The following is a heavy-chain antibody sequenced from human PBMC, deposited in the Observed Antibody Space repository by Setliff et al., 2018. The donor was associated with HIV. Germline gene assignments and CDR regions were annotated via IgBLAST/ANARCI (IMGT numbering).Heavy chain of an antibody. D-gene: IGHD2-21*02. CDR3: TPTHNYTDHCPDS. V-gene: IGHV3-15*01. Sequence: SCSASGFTFSKAWMSWFRQTPGKGLEWVGRIKSRTVTETTDVAAPVKGRFTISRDDSQNMVYLQMNSLKTEDTAMYYCTPTHNYTDHCPDSWGQGTLVTVSS. CDR2: IKSRTVTETT. J-gene: IGHJ5*01. CDR1: GFTFSKAW.